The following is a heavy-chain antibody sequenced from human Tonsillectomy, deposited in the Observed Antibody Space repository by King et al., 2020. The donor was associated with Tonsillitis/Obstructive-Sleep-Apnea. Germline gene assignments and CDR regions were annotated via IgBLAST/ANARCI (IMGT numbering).Heavy chain of an antibody. Sequence: VQLQQWGAGLLKPSETLSLTCAVYGGSFSGYYWSWIRQPPGKGLEWIGEINHSGSTNYNPSLKSRVTISVDSSTNQFSLKLSSVTAADTAVYYCARRVVVVAATVFDPWGQGTLVTVSS. J-gene: IGHJ5*02. CDR3: ARRVVVVAATVFDP. V-gene: IGHV4-34*01. CDR2: INHSGST. D-gene: IGHD2-15*01. CDR1: GGSFSGYY.